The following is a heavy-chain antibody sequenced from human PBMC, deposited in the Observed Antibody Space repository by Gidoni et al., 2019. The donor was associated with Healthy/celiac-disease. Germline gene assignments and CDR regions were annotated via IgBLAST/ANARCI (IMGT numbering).Heavy chain of an antibody. CDR2: IWYDGSNK. CDR3: ARDCSGGSCDDAFDI. V-gene: IGHV3-33*01. D-gene: IGHD2-15*01. J-gene: IGHJ3*02. Sequence: QVQLVESGGGVVQPGRSLRLSCAASGFTFISYGMHWVRQAPGKGLEWVAVIWYDGSNKYYADSVKGRFTISRDNSKNTLYLQMNSLRAEDTAVYYCARDCSGGSCDDAFDIWGQGTMVTVSS. CDR1: GFTFISYG.